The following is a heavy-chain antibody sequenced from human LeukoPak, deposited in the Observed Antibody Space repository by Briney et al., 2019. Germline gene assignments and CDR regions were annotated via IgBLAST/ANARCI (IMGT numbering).Heavy chain of an antibody. V-gene: IGHV3-23*01. D-gene: IGHD5-18*01. J-gene: IGHJ4*02. CDR2: ISGSGGST. CDR1: GFTFSSYA. CDR3: AKDHGAIQLWLRAFDY. Sequence: GGSLRLSCAASGFTFSSYAMSWVRQAPGKGLERVSAISGSGGSTYYADSVKGRFTISRDNSKNTLYLQMNGLRAEDTAVYYCAKDHGAIQLWLRAFDYWGQGTLVTVSS.